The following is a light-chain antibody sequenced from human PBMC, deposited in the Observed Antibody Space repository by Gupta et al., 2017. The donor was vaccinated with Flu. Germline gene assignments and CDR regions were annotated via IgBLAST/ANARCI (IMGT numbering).Light chain of an antibody. CDR2: QVS. V-gene: IGKV2-30*01. Sequence: GTLGQPASIACRSSQGLVYTDGNPYLHCFQQRSGQSPRGLIYQVSYRDSGVPDRFSGSGSGTYFTMKIRMVAAEDVRIYFCMQGAHWPWTFGQETRLEIK. CDR3: MQGAHWPWT. J-gene: IGKJ1*01. CDR1: QGLVYTDGNPY.